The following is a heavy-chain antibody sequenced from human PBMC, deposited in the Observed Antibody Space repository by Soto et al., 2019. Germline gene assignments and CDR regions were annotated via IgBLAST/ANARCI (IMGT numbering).Heavy chain of an antibody. Sequence: SETLSLTCTFSGGSIRVQSYYWTWIRQTPGKGLEWVGSSYYSGTSYFNPALKGRVTISVDTSTNQFSLRLTSGTAGDTAFYYWTRRYNWNDYHFDPWGQGTLVTVSS. V-gene: IGHV4-39*01. CDR3: TRRYNWNDYHFDP. CDR2: SYYSGTS. CDR1: GGSIRVQSYY. D-gene: IGHD1-20*01. J-gene: IGHJ5*02.